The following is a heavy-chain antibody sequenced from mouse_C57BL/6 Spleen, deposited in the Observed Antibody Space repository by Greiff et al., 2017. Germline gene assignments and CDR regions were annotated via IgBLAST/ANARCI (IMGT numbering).Heavy chain of an antibody. CDR2: INPSNGGT. D-gene: IGHD2-3*01. CDR1: GYTFTSYW. Sequence: QVQLQQPGTELVKLGSSVKLSCKASGYTFTSYWMHWVKQRPGQGLEWIGNINPSNGGTNYNEKFKSKATLTVDKSSSTAYMQLSSLTSEDSAVYYCARDGEDGPYYFDYWGQGTTLTVSS. J-gene: IGHJ2*01. CDR3: ARDGEDGPYYFDY. V-gene: IGHV1-53*01.